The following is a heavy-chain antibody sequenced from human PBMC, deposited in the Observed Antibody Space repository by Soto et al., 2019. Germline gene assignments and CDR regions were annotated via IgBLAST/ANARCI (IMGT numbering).Heavy chain of an antibody. D-gene: IGHD5-12*01. V-gene: IGHV4-34*01. Sequence: QVQLQQWGAGLLKPSETLSLTCAVYGGSFSGYYWSWIRQPPGKGLEWIGEINHGGSTNYNQSLKSRVTISVYTSKNQFSLKMSSVTAADSAVYYCAREGRLWLSNLVSYYYMDVWGKGTTVTVSS. CDR1: GGSFSGYY. CDR3: AREGRLWLSNLVSYYYMDV. CDR2: INHGGST. J-gene: IGHJ6*03.